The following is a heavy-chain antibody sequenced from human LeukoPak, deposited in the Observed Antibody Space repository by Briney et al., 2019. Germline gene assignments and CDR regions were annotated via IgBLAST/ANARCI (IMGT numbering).Heavy chain of an antibody. J-gene: IGHJ3*02. Sequence: KTGGSLRLSCAASGFTFSSYAMSWVRQAPGKGLEWVSAISGSGGSTYYADSVKGRFTISRDNSKNTLYLQMNSLRAEDTAVYYCAKDFTFGAVENKEDAFDIWGQGTMVTVSS. V-gene: IGHV3-23*01. CDR1: GFTFSSYA. CDR3: AKDFTFGAVENKEDAFDI. D-gene: IGHD6-19*01. CDR2: ISGSGGST.